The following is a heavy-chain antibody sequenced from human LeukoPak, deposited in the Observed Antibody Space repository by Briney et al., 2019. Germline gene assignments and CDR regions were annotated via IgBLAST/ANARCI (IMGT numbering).Heavy chain of an antibody. Sequence: PSETLSLTCTVSGGSISSSSYYWGWIRQPPGKGLEWIGSIYYSGSTYYNPPLKSRVTISVDTSKNQFSLKLSSVTAADTAVYYCARIVAVAGTIWVSYWYFDLWGRGTLVTVSS. CDR1: GGSISSSSYY. CDR2: IYYSGST. CDR3: ARIVAVAGTIWVSYWYFDL. J-gene: IGHJ2*01. D-gene: IGHD6-19*01. V-gene: IGHV4-39*07.